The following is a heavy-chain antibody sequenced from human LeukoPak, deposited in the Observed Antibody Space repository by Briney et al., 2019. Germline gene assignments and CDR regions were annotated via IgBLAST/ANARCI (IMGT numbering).Heavy chain of an antibody. CDR3: ARGVYSGSYGDLDY. J-gene: IGHJ4*02. Sequence: SVKVSCKASGGTFSSYAISWVRQAPGQGLEWMGGIIPIFGTANYAQKFQGRVTITADKSTSTAYMELSSLRSEDTAVYYCARGVYSGSYGDLDYWGQGTLVTVSS. D-gene: IGHD1-26*01. CDR1: GGTFSSYA. CDR2: IIPIFGTA. V-gene: IGHV1-69*06.